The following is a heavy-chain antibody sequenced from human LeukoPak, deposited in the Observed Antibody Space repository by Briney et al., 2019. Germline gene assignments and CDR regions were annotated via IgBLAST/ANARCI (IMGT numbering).Heavy chain of an antibody. Sequence: SVKVSCKASGGTFNNYAITWVRQAPGQGLEWMGGIIPMLGTTKYAQRFQGTVTITTDESTTTAYVELSSLRSDDTAVYYCARSQSAVDWYFDLWGRGTLVTVSS. CDR1: GGTFNNYA. J-gene: IGHJ2*01. V-gene: IGHV1-69*05. CDR3: ARSQSAVDWYFDL. CDR2: IIPMLGTT.